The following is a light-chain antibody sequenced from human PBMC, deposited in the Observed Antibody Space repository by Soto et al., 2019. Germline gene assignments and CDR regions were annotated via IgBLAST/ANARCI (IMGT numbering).Light chain of an antibody. CDR2: KAS. Sequence: DIQMTQSPPTLSASVGDRVTITCRASQSISSWLAWYNQQPGKAPKLLIYKASNRGSGSPSAFRGSETGTEFTLTISNLQPDDFATYDCQQYNSYPFTFGQGTKVDI. CDR1: QSISSW. J-gene: IGKJ2*01. V-gene: IGKV1-5*03. CDR3: QQYNSYPFT.